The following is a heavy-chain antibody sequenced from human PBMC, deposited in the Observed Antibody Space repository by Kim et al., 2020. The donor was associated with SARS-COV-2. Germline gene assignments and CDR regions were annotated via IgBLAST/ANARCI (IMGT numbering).Heavy chain of an antibody. J-gene: IGHJ3*02. CDR1: GFTFSSYA. V-gene: IGHV3-23*01. CDR2: ISGSGGST. D-gene: IGHD3-3*01. Sequence: GGSLRLSCAASGFTFSSYAMSWVRQAPGKGLEWVSAISGSGGSTYYADSVKGRFTISRDNSKNTLYLQMNSLRAEDTAVYYCAKHSGYYDFWSGYYPLDAFDIWGQGTMVTVSS. CDR3: AKHSGYYDFWSGYYPLDAFDI.